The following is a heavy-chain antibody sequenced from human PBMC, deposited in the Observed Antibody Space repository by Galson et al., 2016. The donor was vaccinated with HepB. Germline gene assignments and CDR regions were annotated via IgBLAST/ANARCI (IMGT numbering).Heavy chain of an antibody. Sequence: SLRLSCAASGFTFTTYAMHWVRQAPGKGLEWVAVISFDGTHKYYSDSVNGRFSVSRDNSKDTLFLQMNSRRGDDTAVYYCARVASGHSGGWGSGAMDVWGQGTTVTVSS. J-gene: IGHJ6*02. CDR1: GFTFTTYA. CDR2: ISFDGTHK. V-gene: IGHV3-30*04. CDR3: ARVASGHSGGWGSGAMDV. D-gene: IGHD6-19*01.